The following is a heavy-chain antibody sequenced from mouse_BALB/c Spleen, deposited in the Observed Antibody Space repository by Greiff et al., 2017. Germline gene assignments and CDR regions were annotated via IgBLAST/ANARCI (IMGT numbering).Heavy chain of an antibody. Sequence: EVKLVESGGGLVKPGGSLKLSCAASGFTFSSYAMSWVRQSPEKRLEWVAEISSGGSYTYYPDTVTGRFTISRDNAKNTLYLEMSSLRSEDTAMYYCAAHGVLYAMDYWGQGTSVTVSS. V-gene: IGHV5-9-4*01. CDR3: AAHGVLYAMDY. CDR1: GFTFSSYA. CDR2: ISSGGSYT. J-gene: IGHJ4*01.